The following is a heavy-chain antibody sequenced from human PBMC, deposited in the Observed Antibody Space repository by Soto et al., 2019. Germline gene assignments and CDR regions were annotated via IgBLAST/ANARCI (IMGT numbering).Heavy chain of an antibody. CDR3: ARVGGYDYYYYYGMDV. V-gene: IGHV3-21*01. Sequence: PGGSLRLSCAASGFTFSSYSMNWVRQAPGKGLEWVSSISSSSSYIYYADSVKGRFTISRDNAKNSLYLQMNSLRAEDTAVYYCARVGGYDYYYYYGMDVWGQGTTVTVSS. CDR2: ISSSSSYI. D-gene: IGHD5-12*01. J-gene: IGHJ6*02. CDR1: GFTFSSYS.